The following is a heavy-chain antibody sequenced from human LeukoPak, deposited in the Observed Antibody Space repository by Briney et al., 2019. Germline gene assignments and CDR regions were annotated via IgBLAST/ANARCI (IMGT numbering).Heavy chain of an antibody. CDR2: IIPIFGTA. CDR1: GGTFSSYA. V-gene: IGHV1-69*06. Sequence: SVKVSCKASGGTFSSYAISWVRQAPGQGLEWMGGIIPIFGTANYAQKFQGRVTITADKSTSTAYMELSSLRSEDTAVFYCARDGLDYRNYYYMDVWGKGTTVTVSS. CDR3: ARDGLDYRNYYYMDV. J-gene: IGHJ6*03. D-gene: IGHD3/OR15-3a*01.